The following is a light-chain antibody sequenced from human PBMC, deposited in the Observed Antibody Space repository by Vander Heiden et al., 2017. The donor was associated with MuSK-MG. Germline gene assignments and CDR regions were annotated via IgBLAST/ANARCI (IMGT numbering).Light chain of an antibody. CDR2: GAS. V-gene: IGKV3D-15*01. CDR1: HSVLSD. Sequence: SHSVLSDLAWYQQKPGQAPRLLIYGASARATGIPDRFSGSGSGTDFTLTISRLETEDFAVYYCHQYNTWPPIFGGKTTVEF. CDR3: HQYNTWPPI. J-gene: IGKJ4*01.